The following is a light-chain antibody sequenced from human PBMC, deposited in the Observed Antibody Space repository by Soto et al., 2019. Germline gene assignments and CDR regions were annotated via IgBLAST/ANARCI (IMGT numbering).Light chain of an antibody. CDR2: EGS. V-gene: IGLV2-23*01. J-gene: IGLJ1*01. Sequence: QSALTQPASVSGSPGQSITISCTGTSSDVGTYNLVSWYQQHPGKAPKLMIYEGSKRPSGVSNRFSGSKSGNTASLTISGLQAEDEADYYCCSYAGTGTFYVFGTGTKLPS. CDR3: CSYAGTGTFYV. CDR1: SSDVGTYNL.